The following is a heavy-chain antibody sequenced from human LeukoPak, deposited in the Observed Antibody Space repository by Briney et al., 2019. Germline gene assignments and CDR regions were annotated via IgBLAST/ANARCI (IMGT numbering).Heavy chain of an antibody. CDR3: AKCPGGGFGDYGHLDH. CDR1: GFSFSSYG. V-gene: IGHV3-30*18. D-gene: IGHD4-17*01. J-gene: IGHJ4*02. CDR2: ISYDGGNK. Sequence: PGKSLRLSCDAAGFSFSSYGMHWVRQAPGKGLEWVAVISYDGGNKYHVDSVKGRFTISRDNSKNTLFLQMNSLRREDTAVYYCAKCPGGGFGDYGHLDHWGQGTLVTVSS.